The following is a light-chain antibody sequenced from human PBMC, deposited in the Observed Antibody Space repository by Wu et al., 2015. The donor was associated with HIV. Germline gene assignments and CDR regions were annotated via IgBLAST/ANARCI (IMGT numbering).Light chain of an antibody. J-gene: IGKJ2*03. CDR1: QSVSNSY. Sequence: EIVLTQSPGTLSLSPGESATLSCRASQSVSNSYLAWYQQKPGQAPRLLIYGASSRATGIPDRFSGSGSGTDFTLTISRLEPEDFAVYYCQQYGSSPGSFGQGTKLEIK. V-gene: IGKV3-20*01. CDR2: GAS. CDR3: QQYGSSPGS.